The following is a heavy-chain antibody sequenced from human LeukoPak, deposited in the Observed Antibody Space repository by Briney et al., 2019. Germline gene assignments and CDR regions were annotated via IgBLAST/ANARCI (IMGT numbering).Heavy chain of an antibody. CDR2: INGSGGST. CDR1: GFTFSSYA. CDR3: AKGPRSGYYPSYFDY. Sequence: GGSLRLSCAASGFTFSSYAMSWVRQAPGKGLEWVSAINGSGGSTYYADSVKGRFTISRDNSKNTLYLQMNSLRAEDTAVYYCAKGPRSGYYPSYFDYWGQGTLVTVSS. J-gene: IGHJ4*02. V-gene: IGHV3-23*01. D-gene: IGHD3-22*01.